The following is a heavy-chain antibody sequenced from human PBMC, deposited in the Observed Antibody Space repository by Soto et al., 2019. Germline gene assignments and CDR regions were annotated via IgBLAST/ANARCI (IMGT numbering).Heavy chain of an antibody. CDR2: INPNCGGT. J-gene: IGHJ5*02. D-gene: IGHD2-15*01. CDR3: ARGEVYCSGGSCYSGWFDP. Sequence: ASVKVSCKASGYTFTGYYMHWVRQAPGQGLEWMGWINPNCGGTNYAQKFQGRVTMTRDTSISTAYMELSRLRSDDTAVYYCARGEVYCSGGSCYSGWFDPWGQGTLVTVSS. V-gene: IGHV1-2*02. CDR1: GYTFTGYY.